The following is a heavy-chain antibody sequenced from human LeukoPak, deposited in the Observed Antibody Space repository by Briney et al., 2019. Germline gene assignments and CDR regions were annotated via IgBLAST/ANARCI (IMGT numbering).Heavy chain of an antibody. Sequence: ASVKVSCKASGYTFTSYYMHWVRQAPGQGLEWMGIINPSGGSTSYAQKFQGRVTMTRDTSMSTVYMELSSLRSEDTAVYYCARDLDVVVTAIRYYGMDVWGQGTTVTVSS. D-gene: IGHD2-21*02. J-gene: IGHJ6*02. CDR3: ARDLDVVVTAIRYYGMDV. CDR2: INPSGGST. CDR1: GYTFTSYY. V-gene: IGHV1-46*01.